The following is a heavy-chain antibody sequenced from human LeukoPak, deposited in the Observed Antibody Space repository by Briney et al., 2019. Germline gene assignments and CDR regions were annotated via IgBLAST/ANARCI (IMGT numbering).Heavy chain of an antibody. J-gene: IGHJ4*02. Sequence: PSETLSLTCAVSGGSISSSNWWSWVRQPPGKGLEWIGEIYHSGSTNYNPSLKSRVTTSVDKSKNQFSLKLSSVTAADTAVYYCARLNGNYVASLDYWGRGTLVTVSS. CDR3: ARLNGNYVASLDY. V-gene: IGHV4-4*02. CDR1: GGSISSSNW. D-gene: IGHD4-17*01. CDR2: IYHSGST.